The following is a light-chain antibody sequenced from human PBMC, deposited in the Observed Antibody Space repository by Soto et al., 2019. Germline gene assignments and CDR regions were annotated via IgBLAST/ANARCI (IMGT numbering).Light chain of an antibody. Sequence: QSVLTQPASVSGSPGQTITISCTGTSSDVGGYAYASWYQQYPGKVPKLVISEVSNRPSGVSHRFSGSRSGNTASLTISGLQAEDEADYHCSSYTSRTTPVFGGGTKVTVL. J-gene: IGLJ2*01. CDR1: SSDVGGYAY. CDR2: EVS. CDR3: SSYTSRTTPV. V-gene: IGLV2-14*01.